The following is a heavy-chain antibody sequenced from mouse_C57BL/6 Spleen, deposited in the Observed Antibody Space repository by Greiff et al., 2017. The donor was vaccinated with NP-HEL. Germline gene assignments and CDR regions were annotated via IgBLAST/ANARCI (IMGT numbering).Heavy chain of an antibody. Sequence: VQLQQPGAELVMPGASVKLSCKASGYTFTSYWMHWVKQRPGQGLEWIGEIDPSDSYTNYNQKFKGKSTLTVDKSSSTAYMQLSSLTSEDSAVYYCARSLLLLRYFDVWGTGTTVTVSS. CDR2: IDPSDSYT. J-gene: IGHJ1*03. CDR1: GYTFTSYW. CDR3: ARSLLLLRYFDV. D-gene: IGHD1-1*01. V-gene: IGHV1-69*01.